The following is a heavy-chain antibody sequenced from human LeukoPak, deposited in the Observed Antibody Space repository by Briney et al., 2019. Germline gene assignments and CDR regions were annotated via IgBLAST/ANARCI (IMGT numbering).Heavy chain of an antibody. CDR3: TRDTGCPCGTCFSFYDY. Sequence: QPGGSLRLSCAASGFTFSNYWMTWVRQAPGKGLEWVANIKQDGTEKYYVDSVKGRFTISRGNAENSLYLQMNSLRAEDTAVYYCTRDTGCPCGTCFSFYDYWGQGTLVTVSS. V-gene: IGHV3-7*01. J-gene: IGHJ4*02. CDR2: IKQDGTEK. D-gene: IGHD2-15*01. CDR1: GFTFSNYW.